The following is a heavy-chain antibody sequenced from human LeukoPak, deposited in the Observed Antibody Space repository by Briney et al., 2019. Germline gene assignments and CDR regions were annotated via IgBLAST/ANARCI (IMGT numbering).Heavy chain of an antibody. CDR3: ARDVGIAAASYFDY. V-gene: IGHV1-2*02. CDR2: INPNSGGT. Sequence: ASVKVSCKASGYTFTGYYMHWVRQAPGQGLEWMGWINPNSGGTNYAQKFQGRVTMTRDTSISTAYMELSRLRSEDTAVYYCARDVGIAAASYFDYWGQGTLVTVSS. CDR1: GYTFTGYY. D-gene: IGHD6-13*01. J-gene: IGHJ4*02.